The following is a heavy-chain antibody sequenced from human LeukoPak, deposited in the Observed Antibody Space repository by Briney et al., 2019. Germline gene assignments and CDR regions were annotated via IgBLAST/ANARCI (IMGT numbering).Heavy chain of an antibody. J-gene: IGHJ6*03. D-gene: IGHD3-3*01. CDR3: ARRKREPYDFWSGLTSHYYMDV. CDR2: ISYDGINK. CDR1: GFTFSSYS. V-gene: IGHV3-30-3*01. Sequence: GGSLRLSCAASGFTFSSYSMHWVRQAPGKGLEWVAVISYDGINKYYADSVKGRFTISRDNSKNTLYLQMNSLRAEDTAVYYCARRKREPYDFWSGLTSHYYMDVWGKGTTVTVSS.